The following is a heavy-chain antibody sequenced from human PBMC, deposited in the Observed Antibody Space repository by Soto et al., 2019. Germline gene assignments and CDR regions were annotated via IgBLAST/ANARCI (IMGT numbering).Heavy chain of an antibody. CDR2: ISGSGGST. CDR1: GFTFSSYA. Sequence: GSLRLSCAASGFTFSSYAMSWVRQAPGKGLEWVSAISGSGGSTYYADSVKGRFTISRDNSKNTLYLQMNSLRAEDTAVYYCAKDLLPTYYYDSSGPQGHAFDIWGQGTMVTVS. CDR3: AKDLLPTYYYDSSGPQGHAFDI. D-gene: IGHD3-22*01. V-gene: IGHV3-23*01. J-gene: IGHJ3*02.